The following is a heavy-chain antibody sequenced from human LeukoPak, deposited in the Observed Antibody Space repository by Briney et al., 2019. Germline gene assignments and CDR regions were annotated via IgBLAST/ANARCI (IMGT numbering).Heavy chain of an antibody. CDR1: GSTLNTYT. J-gene: IGHJ4*02. Sequence: GGCLRLAWAAAGSTLNTYTGGWVGRAQGRGRGWVSSISSSSRYIYSANSLKRRFTISRDNAKTSLHLQMNSLRAQDTALYFCARFVDHYDSSGYHRHYFDSWGPGTLVTVSS. V-gene: IGHV3-21*01. CDR2: ISSSSRYI. CDR3: ARFVDHYDSSGYHRHYFDS. D-gene: IGHD3-22*01.